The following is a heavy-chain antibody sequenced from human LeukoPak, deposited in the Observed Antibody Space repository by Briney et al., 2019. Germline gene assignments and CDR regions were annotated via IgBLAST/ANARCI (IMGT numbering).Heavy chain of an antibody. Sequence: ASVNVSCKASGYTFTSYYMHWVRQAPGQGLEWMGWINPNSGGTNYAQKFQGRVTMTRDTSISTAYMELRRLRSDDTAVYYCARDPMVTPIGYFDYWGQGTLVTVSS. D-gene: IGHD2-21*02. CDR2: INPNSGGT. J-gene: IGHJ4*02. V-gene: IGHV1-2*02. CDR1: GYTFTSYY. CDR3: ARDPMVTPIGYFDY.